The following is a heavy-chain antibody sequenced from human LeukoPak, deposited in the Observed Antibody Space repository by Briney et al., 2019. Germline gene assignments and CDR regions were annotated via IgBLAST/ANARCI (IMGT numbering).Heavy chain of an antibody. Sequence: PSETLSLTCTVSGGSISSSSYYWGWIRQPPGKGLEWIGYIYYSGSTNYNPSLKSRVTISVDTSKNQFSLKLSSVTAADTAVYYCARHHEGMIVRMTYWYFDLWGRGTLVTVSS. D-gene: IGHD3-22*01. CDR2: IYYSGST. V-gene: IGHV4-61*05. J-gene: IGHJ2*01. CDR3: ARHHEGMIVRMTYWYFDL. CDR1: GGSISSSSYY.